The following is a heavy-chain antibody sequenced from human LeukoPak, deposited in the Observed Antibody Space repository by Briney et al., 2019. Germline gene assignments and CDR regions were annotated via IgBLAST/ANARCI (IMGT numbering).Heavy chain of an antibody. V-gene: IGHV1-46*01. Sequence: ASVKVSCKASGYTFSIYNMHWVRQAPGQWLEWMGIINPSGGTSYAQKLQGRITMTRDTSTVCMELSSLRSEDTAFYYCAREGVAGTGLDYWGQGTLVTVSS. CDR3: AREGVAGTGLDY. D-gene: IGHD6-13*01. CDR2: INPSGGT. J-gene: IGHJ4*02. CDR1: GYTFSIYN.